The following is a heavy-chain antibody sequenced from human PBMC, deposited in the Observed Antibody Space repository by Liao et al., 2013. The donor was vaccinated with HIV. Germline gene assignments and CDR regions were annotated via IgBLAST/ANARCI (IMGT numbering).Heavy chain of an antibody. D-gene: IGHD6-19*01. CDR2: SIIVEAP. Sequence: QVQLQQWGAGLLKPSETLSLTCAVYGGSFSGYYWSWIRQPQGRGWSGLGKSIIVEAPTTTRSLKSRVTISVDTSKNQFSLKLNSVTAADTAVYYCARGPRGTVTGPVRFDYWGPGNPWSPSPQ. J-gene: IGHJ4*02. CDR3: ARGPRGTVTGPVRFDY. V-gene: IGHV4-34*01. CDR1: GGSFSGYY.